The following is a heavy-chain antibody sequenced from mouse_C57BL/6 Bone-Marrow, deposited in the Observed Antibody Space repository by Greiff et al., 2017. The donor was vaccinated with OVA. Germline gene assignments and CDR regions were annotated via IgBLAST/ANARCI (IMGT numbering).Heavy chain of an antibody. CDR3: ARETDLYYFDY. D-gene: IGHD2-4*01. CDR1: GYTFTSYW. V-gene: IGHV1-69*01. CDR2: IDPSDSYT. J-gene: IGHJ2*01. Sequence: VQLQQSGAELVMPGASVKLSCKASGYTFTSYWMHWVKQRPGQGLEWIGEIDPSDSYTNYNQKFKGKSTLTVDKSSSTAYMQLSSLTSEDSAVYYCARETDLYYFDYWGQGTTLTVSS.